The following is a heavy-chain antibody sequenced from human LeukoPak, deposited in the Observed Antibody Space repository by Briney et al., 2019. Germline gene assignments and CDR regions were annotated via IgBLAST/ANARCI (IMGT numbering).Heavy chain of an antibody. V-gene: IGHV3-7*01. CDR3: ARDEWAGTVAY. CDR2: IKQDGSET. J-gene: IGHJ4*02. CDR1: GFTFSRYW. D-gene: IGHD6-19*01. Sequence: GGSLRLSCAASGFTFSRYWMNWVRQAPGKGLERVANIKQDGSETYYVDSVKGRFTISRDNAKNSLFLQMNSLGAEDTAMYYCARDEWAGTVAYWGQGTLVTVSS.